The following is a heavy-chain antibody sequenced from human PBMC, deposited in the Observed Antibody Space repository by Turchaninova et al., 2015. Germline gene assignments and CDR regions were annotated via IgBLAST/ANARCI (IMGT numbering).Heavy chain of an antibody. D-gene: IGHD2-21*01. CDR2: INTDTGNP. J-gene: IGHJ4*02. Sequence: QVQLVQSGSELKKPGASVRVSCKASGYTLTSYGMSWVRQAPGQGLEWMGWINTDTGNPMYAQGFRGRFVFSLDTSVSTAYLQINSLTPEDTAVYYCARAPKRLDHWGQGTLVTVSS. CDR3: ARAPKRLDH. V-gene: IGHV7-4-1*02. CDR1: GYTLTSYG.